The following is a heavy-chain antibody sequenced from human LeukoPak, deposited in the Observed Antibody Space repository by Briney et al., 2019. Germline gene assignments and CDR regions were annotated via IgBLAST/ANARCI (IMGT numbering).Heavy chain of an antibody. CDR1: GFTFSSYG. V-gene: IGHV3-30*18. J-gene: IGHJ4*02. CDR2: ISYDGSNK. CDR3: AKDGIVYGELDY. D-gene: IGHD4-17*01. Sequence: GGSLRLSCAASGFTFSSYGMHWVRQAPGNGLEWVAVISYDGSNKYYADSVKGRFTISRDDAKNSLYLQMNSLRAEDTALYYCAKDGIVYGELDYWGQGTLVTVSS.